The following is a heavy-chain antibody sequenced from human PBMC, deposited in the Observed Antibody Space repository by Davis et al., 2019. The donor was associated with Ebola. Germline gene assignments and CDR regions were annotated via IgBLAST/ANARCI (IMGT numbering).Heavy chain of an antibody. CDR3: ARDRAYYDFWSGYSHPYYYGMDV. Sequence: GGSLRLSCAASGFTFSSYSMNWVRQAPGKGLEWVSSISSSSSYIYYAGSVKGRFTISRDNAKNSLYLQMNSLRAEDTAVYYCARDRAYYDFWSGYSHPYYYGMDVWGQGTTVTVSS. CDR1: GFTFSSYS. CDR2: ISSSSSYI. J-gene: IGHJ6*02. D-gene: IGHD3-3*01. V-gene: IGHV3-21*01.